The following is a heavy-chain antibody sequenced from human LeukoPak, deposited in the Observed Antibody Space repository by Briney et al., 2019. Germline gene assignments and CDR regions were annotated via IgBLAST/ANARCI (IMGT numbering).Heavy chain of an antibody. CDR1: DDSITMYF. Sequence: SQTLSLTCTVSDDSITMYFWTWIRQPPGQGLEGIGYVDHTGSTNFNPSLHARVSISRDTTKHLFSLRLRSVTAADTAVYFCARGRVSSSTWYSTYYYYFYMDVWGKGTTVTVSS. J-gene: IGHJ6*03. CDR2: VDHTGST. CDR3: ARGRVSSSTWYSTYYYYFYMDV. D-gene: IGHD1-1*01. V-gene: IGHV4-59*01.